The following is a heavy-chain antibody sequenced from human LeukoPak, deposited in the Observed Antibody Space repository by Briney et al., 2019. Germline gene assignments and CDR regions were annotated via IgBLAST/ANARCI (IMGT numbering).Heavy chain of an antibody. CDR1: GGSIGSYH. J-gene: IGHJ4*02. CDR2: IHISGSS. CDR3: ARHSGSSSGVFDY. D-gene: IGHD6-6*01. V-gene: IGHV4-4*09. Sequence: SETLSLTCTVSGGSIGSYHWTWIRQPPGKGLEWIGNIHISGSSSYNPSLKSRVTISLDTSKSQFSLKLSSVTAADTAAYYCARHSGSSSGVFDYWGQGTLVTVSS.